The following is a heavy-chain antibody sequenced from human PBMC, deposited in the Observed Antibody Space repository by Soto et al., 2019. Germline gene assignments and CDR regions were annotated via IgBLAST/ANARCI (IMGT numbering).Heavy chain of an antibody. J-gene: IGHJ4*02. V-gene: IGHV3-20*04. D-gene: IGHD2-15*01. Sequence: GGSLRLSCAASGFTFDDYGMTWVRQGPGKGLEWVSNINWNGDSISYGDSVKGRFTISRDNAKKYLYLQMNNLRDEDTALYYCARDSPLGYCSGGSCFFGDWGQGTLVTSPQ. CDR2: INWNGDSI. CDR3: ARDSPLGYCSGGSCFFGD. CDR1: GFTFDDYG.